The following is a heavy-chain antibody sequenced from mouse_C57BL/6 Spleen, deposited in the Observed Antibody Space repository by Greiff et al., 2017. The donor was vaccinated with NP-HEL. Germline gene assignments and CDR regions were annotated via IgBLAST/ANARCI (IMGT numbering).Heavy chain of an antibody. D-gene: IGHD1-1*01. J-gene: IGHJ2*01. V-gene: IGHV1-15*01. Sequence: VQLHQSGAELVRPGASVTLSCKASGYTFTDYEMHWVKQTPVHGLEWIGAIDPETGGTAYNQKFKGKAILTADKSSSTAYMELRSLTSEDSAVYYCTISTVVATDDWGQGTTLTVSS. CDR3: TISTVVATDD. CDR1: GYTFTDYE. CDR2: IDPETGGT.